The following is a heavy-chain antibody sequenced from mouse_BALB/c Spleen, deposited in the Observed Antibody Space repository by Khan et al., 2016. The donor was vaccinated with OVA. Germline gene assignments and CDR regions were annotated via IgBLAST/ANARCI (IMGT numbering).Heavy chain of an antibody. CDR2: IYPRSGNT. V-gene: IGHV1-63*02. Sequence: QVQLQQSGAELVRPGTSVKMSCKAAGYTFTNYWIGWVKQRPGHGLVWIGDIYPRSGNTNYNEQFKGKATLTADTSSSTAYMPLSSTTTEDSGIYSSTRPNYNGSTYDTIDDWRQGTSVTFSS. CDR3: TRPNYNGSTYDTIDD. D-gene: IGHD1-1*01. CDR1: GYTFTNYW. J-gene: IGHJ4*01.